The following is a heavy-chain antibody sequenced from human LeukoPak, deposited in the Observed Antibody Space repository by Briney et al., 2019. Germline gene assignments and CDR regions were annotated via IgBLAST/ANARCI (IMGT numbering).Heavy chain of an antibody. D-gene: IGHD6-19*01. J-gene: IGHJ5*02. CDR3: AKDRSSGWYGGQSWFDP. V-gene: IGHV3-30*02. CDR2: IRYDGGNK. CDR1: GFTFSSYG. Sequence: GGSLRLSCAASGFTFSSYGMHWVRQAPGKGLEWVAFIRYDGGNKYYADSVKGRFTISRDNSKNTLYLQMNSLRAEDTAVYYCAKDRSSGWYGGQSWFDPWGQGTLVTVSS.